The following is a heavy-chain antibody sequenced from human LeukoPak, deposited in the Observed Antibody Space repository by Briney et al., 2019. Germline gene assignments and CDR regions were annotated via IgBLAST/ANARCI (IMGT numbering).Heavy chain of an antibody. J-gene: IGHJ4*02. V-gene: IGHV4-34*01. CDR1: GVAFSNYY. CDR3: TRAVAGHPD. D-gene: IGHD6-19*01. CDR2: INDSGYT. Sequence: SETLSLTCAVSGVAFSNYYWSWVRQSPRKGLEWIGEINDSGYTNYNPSLKSRVTMSIDTSKNQFSLMLTSVTAADTAVYYCTRAVAGHPDWGQGTLVTVSS.